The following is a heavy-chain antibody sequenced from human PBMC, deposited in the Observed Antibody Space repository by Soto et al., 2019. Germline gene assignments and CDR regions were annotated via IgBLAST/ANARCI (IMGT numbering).Heavy chain of an antibody. Sequence: PSETLSLTCTVSGGSISSSSYYWGWIRQPPGKGLEWIGSIYYSGSTYYNPSLKSRVTISVDTSKNQFSLKLSSVTAADTAVYYCARPSQYDSSGYYRGYYFDYWRQRTLVTVSS. CDR3: ARPSQYDSSGYYRGYYFDY. CDR1: GGSISSSSYY. V-gene: IGHV4-39*01. J-gene: IGHJ4*02. CDR2: IYYSGST. D-gene: IGHD3-22*01.